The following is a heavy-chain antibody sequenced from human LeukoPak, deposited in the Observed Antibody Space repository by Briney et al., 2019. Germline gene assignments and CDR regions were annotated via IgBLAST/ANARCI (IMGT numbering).Heavy chain of an antibody. Sequence: GGSLRLSCAASGFTFSSYAMSWVRQAPGKGLEWVSAISGSGGSTYYADSVKGRFTISRDNSKNTLYLQMNSLRAEDTAVYYCAKALGIVVVPATAPEGYWGQGTLVTVSS. J-gene: IGHJ4*02. CDR1: GFTFSSYA. CDR3: AKALGIVVVPATAPEGY. CDR2: ISGSGGST. V-gene: IGHV3-23*01. D-gene: IGHD2-2*01.